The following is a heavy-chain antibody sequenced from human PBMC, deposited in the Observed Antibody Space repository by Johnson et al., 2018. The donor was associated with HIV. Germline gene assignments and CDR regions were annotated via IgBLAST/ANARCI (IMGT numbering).Heavy chain of an antibody. CDR1: GFTFNDYA. J-gene: IGHJ3*02. Sequence: VQLVESGGGLVQPGGSLRLSCAGSGFTFNDYAMHWVRQAPGKGLEWVSGISWNSGSIGYADSVKGRFTISRDNAKKSLYLQMNSLRTEDTALYYCAKDTRYCNSATCYGAFDMWGQGTMVTVSS. CDR3: AKDTRYCNSATCYGAFDM. D-gene: IGHD2-2*01. CDR2: ISWNSGSI. V-gene: IGHV3-9*01.